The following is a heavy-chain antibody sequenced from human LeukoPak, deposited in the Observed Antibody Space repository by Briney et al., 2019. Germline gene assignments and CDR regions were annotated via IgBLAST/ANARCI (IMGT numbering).Heavy chain of an antibody. CDR2: IASDGNYR. CDR1: GFTFTNYG. J-gene: IGHJ4*02. D-gene: IGHD1-1*01. Sequence: GGSLRLSFAASGFTFTNYGMHWVRQAPGKGLEWVEYIASDGNYRDYVDSVRGRFTVSRDNSKNTLYLQMDSLRAEDTAVYYCANLPYNWNEYFDDYWGQGTLVTVSS. V-gene: IGHV3-30*02. CDR3: ANLPYNWNEYFDDY.